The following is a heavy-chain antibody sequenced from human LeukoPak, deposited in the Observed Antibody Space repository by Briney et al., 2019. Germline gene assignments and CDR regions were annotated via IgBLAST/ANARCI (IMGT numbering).Heavy chain of an antibody. J-gene: IGHJ6*03. Sequence: PSETLSLTCSVSGGSISSSLYHWGWLRQPPGTWLEWIGNVFHSGNTYSSPSLQSRVAFSVDTSKNQFSLKFTSVTATDTAVYYCARQIVGTSWNYYYSYIDVWGKGTSVSVSS. D-gene: IGHD1-1*01. V-gene: IGHV4-39*01. CDR3: ARQIVGTSWNYYYSYIDV. CDR2: VFHSGNT. CDR1: GGSISSSLYH.